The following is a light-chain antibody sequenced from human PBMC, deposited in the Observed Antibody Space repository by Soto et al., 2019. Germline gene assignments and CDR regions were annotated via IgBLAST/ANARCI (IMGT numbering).Light chain of an antibody. CDR2: GAS. V-gene: IGKV3-20*01. CDR3: QHYGIFRVT. CDR1: QTVSSTY. J-gene: IGKJ3*01. Sequence: EIVLTLSPGPLSLSPGERSTLSCMASQTVSSTYLAWYQQKPGQAPRLLIYGASSRATGIPDRFSGSGSGTDFTLTIIRLEPEDFALYYCQHYGIFRVTFGPGTKVDFK.